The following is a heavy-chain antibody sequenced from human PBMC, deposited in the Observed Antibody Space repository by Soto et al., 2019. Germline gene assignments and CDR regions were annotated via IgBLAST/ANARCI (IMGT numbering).Heavy chain of an antibody. V-gene: IGHV3-15*01. D-gene: IGHD2-15*01. CDR3: TTVTYSSDGLDY. J-gene: IGHJ4*02. CDR1: GFTFSNAW. CDR2: IKSKTDGGTT. Sequence: EVQVVESGGGLVKPGGSLRLSCAASGFTFSNAWMSWVRQAPGKGLEWVGRIKSKTDGGTTDYAAPVKGRFTISRDDSINTLYLQMNSLKPEDTAVYYCTTVTYSSDGLDYWGQGTLVNVSS.